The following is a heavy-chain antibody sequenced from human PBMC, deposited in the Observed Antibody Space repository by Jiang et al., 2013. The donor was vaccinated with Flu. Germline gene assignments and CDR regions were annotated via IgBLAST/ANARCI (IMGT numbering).Heavy chain of an antibody. CDR3: AKEDAFNSVPLHY. CDR2: INTGNGNT. J-gene: IGHJ4*02. CDR1: RYTFTSYA. Sequence: QLVESGPEVKKPGASVKISCKASRYTFTSYAMHWVRQAPGQRPEWMGWINTGNGNTEYSQKFKGRVTITRDTSANTAYMELSSLRSEDTAVYYCAKEDAFNSVPLHYWGQGTLVTVSS. V-gene: IGHV1-3*04. D-gene: IGHD5-24*01.